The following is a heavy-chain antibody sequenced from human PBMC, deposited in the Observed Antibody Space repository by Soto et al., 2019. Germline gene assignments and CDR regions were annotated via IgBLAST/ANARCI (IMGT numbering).Heavy chain of an antibody. V-gene: IGHV4-30-2*01. Sequence: QLQLQESGSGLVKPSQTLSLTCAVSGGSISSGGYSWSWIRQPPGKGLEWIGYIYHSGSTYYNPSLKSRVTISVDRSKSQFSLKLKSVTAADTAVYYCASTYFDSSGSALRDWGQGTLVTVSS. CDR1: GGSISSGGYS. J-gene: IGHJ1*01. CDR3: ASTYFDSSGSALRD. D-gene: IGHD3-22*01. CDR2: IYHSGST.